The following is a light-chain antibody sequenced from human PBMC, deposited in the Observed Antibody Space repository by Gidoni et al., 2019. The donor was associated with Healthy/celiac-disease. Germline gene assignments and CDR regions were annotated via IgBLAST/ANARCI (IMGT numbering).Light chain of an antibody. V-gene: IGLV1-47*02. CDR3: AAWDDSLSGSYV. J-gene: IGLJ1*01. Sequence: QSVLTQPPSASGTPGQRVTISCSGSSSNIGSNYVYWYQQLPGTAPKLLIYSNNQRPSGVPDRFSGSNSGTSASLAISGLRSEDEADYYCAAWDDSLSGSYVFGTGTKVTVL. CDR2: SNN. CDR1: SSNIGSNY.